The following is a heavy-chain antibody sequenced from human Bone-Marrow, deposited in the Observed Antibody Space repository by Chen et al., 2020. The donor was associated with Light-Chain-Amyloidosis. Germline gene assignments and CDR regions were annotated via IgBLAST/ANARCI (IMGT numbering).Heavy chain of an antibody. Sequence: QVQLQESGPGLVKPSETLSLTCAVSGYSISSGYYWGWIRQPPGKGLEWIGSIYHSGSTYYNPSLKCRVTISVDTSKNQFSLKLSSVTAADTAVYFCARDLEAVTSYNYYYYMDVWGKGTTVTVSS. D-gene: IGHD6-19*01. J-gene: IGHJ6*03. V-gene: IGHV4-38-2*02. CDR3: ARDLEAVTSYNYYYYMDV. CDR2: IYHSGST. CDR1: GYSISSGYY.